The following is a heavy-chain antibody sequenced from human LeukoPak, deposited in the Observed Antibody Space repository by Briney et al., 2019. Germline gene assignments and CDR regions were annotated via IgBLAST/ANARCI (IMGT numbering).Heavy chain of an antibody. V-gene: IGHV2-70*04. J-gene: IGHJ4*02. Sequence: SGPALVKPTQTLTLTCTFSGFSLSTPKMRVSWIRQPPGKALEWLARIDWDDDKFYSTSLKTRLTFSKDTSKNQVVLTMTNMDPVDTATYYCARSTYCGGDCPFDYWGQGTLVTVSS. CDR1: GFSLSTPKMR. CDR2: IDWDDDK. CDR3: ARSTYCGGDCPFDY. D-gene: IGHD2-21*02.